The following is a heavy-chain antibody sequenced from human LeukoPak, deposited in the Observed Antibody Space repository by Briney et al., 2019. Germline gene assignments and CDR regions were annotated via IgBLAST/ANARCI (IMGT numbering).Heavy chain of an antibody. CDR1: GGSISSYY. V-gene: IGHV4-4*07. D-gene: IGHD3-22*01. J-gene: IGHJ3*02. CDR2: MYSSGST. CDR3: ARDRSGSNGYYSAFDI. Sequence: SVTLSLTCNVSGGSISSYYWSWIRQSAGRGLEWIGRMYSSGSTYYSPSLKSRVTMSVDTSKNQFSLTLSSATAADTAVYYCARDRSGSNGYYSAFDIWGQGILVTVSS.